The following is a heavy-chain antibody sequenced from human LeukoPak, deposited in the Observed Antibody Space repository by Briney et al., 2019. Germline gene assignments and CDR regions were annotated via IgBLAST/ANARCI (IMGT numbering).Heavy chain of an antibody. CDR3: ARQSDSSGWYDYFQH. CDR2: INHSGST. V-gene: IGHV4-34*01. D-gene: IGHD6-19*01. Sequence: PSETLSLTCVVYGGPFSGYYCSWLRQPPGKGLEWIGEINHSGSTNYNPSLKRRVTISVDTTKNQFSLKLSSVTAADTAVYYCARQSDSSGWYDYFQHWGQGTLVTVSS. J-gene: IGHJ1*01. CDR1: GGPFSGYY.